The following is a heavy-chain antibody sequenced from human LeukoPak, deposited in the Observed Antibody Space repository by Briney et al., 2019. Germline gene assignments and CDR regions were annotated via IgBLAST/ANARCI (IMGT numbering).Heavy chain of an antibody. CDR2: IYYSGST. J-gene: IGHJ4*02. V-gene: IGHV4-59*01. Sequence: KPSETLSLTSTVSGXSISSYYWSWIRQPPGKGLEWIGYIYYSGSTNYNPSLKSRVTISVDTSKNQFSLKLSSVTAADTAVYYCARGGSGYDYPDYWGQGTLVTVSS. D-gene: IGHD5-12*01. CDR3: ARGGSGYDYPDY. CDR1: GXSISSYY.